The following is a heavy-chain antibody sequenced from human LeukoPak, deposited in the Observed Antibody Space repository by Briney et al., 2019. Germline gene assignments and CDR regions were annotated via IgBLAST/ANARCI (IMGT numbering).Heavy chain of an antibody. Sequence: SETLSLTCAVYGGVFSGYYWSWIRQPPGKGLEWIGEINHSGSTNYNPSLKRRVTISVDTSKNQFSLKLSSVTAADTAVYHCTRVERGYSYGSFDPWGQGTLVTVPS. V-gene: IGHV4-34*01. CDR1: GGVFSGYY. D-gene: IGHD5-18*01. J-gene: IGHJ5*02. CDR2: INHSGST. CDR3: TRVERGYSYGSFDP.